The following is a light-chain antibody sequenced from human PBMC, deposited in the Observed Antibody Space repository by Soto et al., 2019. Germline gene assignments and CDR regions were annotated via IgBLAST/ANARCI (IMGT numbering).Light chain of an antibody. V-gene: IGKV4-1*01. CDR1: QSVLYSSNNKNF. J-gene: IGKJ1*01. CDR2: WAS. Sequence: DIVMTQSPDCLAVSLGERATINCKSSQSVLYSSNNKNFLAWYQQKPGQPPKLLIYWASTRESGVPDRFSGSGSGTDFTLTISSLQAEDVAVYYCQQYYSSPWTFGQGTKVESK. CDR3: QQYYSSPWT.